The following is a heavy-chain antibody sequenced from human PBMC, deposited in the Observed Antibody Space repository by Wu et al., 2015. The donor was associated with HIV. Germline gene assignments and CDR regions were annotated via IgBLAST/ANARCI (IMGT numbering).Heavy chain of an antibody. CDR3: ARDLFSAQIGTDYYYYYYMTS. J-gene: IGHJ6*03. Sequence: QVQLVQSGAEVKKPGSSVKVSCKASGGTFSSYAISWVRQAPGQGLEWMGGIIPIFGTANYAQKFQGRVTITTDESTSTAYMELRSLRSEDTAVYYCARDLFSAQIGTDYYYYYYMTSGAKGPRSPSP. CDR2: IIPIFGTA. CDR1: GGTFSSYA. D-gene: IGHD1-1*01. V-gene: IGHV1-69*05.